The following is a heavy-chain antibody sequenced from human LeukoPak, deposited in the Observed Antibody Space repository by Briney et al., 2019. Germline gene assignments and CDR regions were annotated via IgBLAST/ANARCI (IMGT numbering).Heavy chain of an antibody. D-gene: IGHD1-26*01. J-gene: IGHJ4*02. Sequence: PSETLSLTCTVSGGSISSSSYYWGWIRQPPGKGLEWIGSIYYSGSTYYNPSLKSRVTISVDTSKNQFSLKLSSVTAADTAVYYCARVLVGLDYWGQGTLVTVSS. CDR2: IYYSGST. CDR3: ARVLVGLDY. CDR1: GGSISSSSYY. V-gene: IGHV4-39*07.